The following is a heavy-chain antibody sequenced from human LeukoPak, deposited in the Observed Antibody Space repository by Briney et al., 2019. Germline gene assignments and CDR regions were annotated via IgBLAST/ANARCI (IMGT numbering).Heavy chain of an antibody. CDR1: GFTFSNYA. CDR2: ISGSAGKI. Sequence: PGGSLRLSCVASGFTFSNYAMSWVRQAPGKGLGWVSVISGSAGKIRYAGSVKGRFTISRDNSENTVYLQMNNLRAEDTAVYYCAGRVTGYSSGYVYWGQGTLVTVSS. D-gene: IGHD5-18*01. V-gene: IGHV3-23*01. J-gene: IGHJ4*02. CDR3: AGRVTGYSSGYVY.